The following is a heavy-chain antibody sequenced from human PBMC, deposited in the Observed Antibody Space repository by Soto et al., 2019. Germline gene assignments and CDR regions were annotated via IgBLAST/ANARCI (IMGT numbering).Heavy chain of an antibody. J-gene: IGHJ6*02. CDR1: GFTFSSYG. CDR3: ARDEVPAAIPPLYGMDV. Sequence: QVQLVESGGGVVQPGRSLRLSCAASGFTFSSYGMHWVRQAPGKGLEWVAVIWYDGSNKYYADSVKGRFTISRDNSKNTLYLQMNSLRAEDTAVYYCARDEVPAAIPPLYGMDVWGQGTTVTVSS. V-gene: IGHV3-33*01. CDR2: IWYDGSNK. D-gene: IGHD2-2*02.